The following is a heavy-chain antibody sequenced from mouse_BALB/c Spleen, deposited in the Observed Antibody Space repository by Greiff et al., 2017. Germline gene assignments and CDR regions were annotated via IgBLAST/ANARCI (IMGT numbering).Heavy chain of an antibody. D-gene: IGHD1-1*01. CDR2: IDPANGNT. CDR3: ALLLGYAMDY. Sequence: VQLQQSGAELVKPGASVKLSCTASGFNIKDTYMHWVKQRPEQGLEWIGRIDPANGNTKYDPKFQGKATITADTSSNTAYLQLSSLTSEDTAVYYCALLLGYAMDYWCQGTSVTVSS. V-gene: IGHV14-3*02. J-gene: IGHJ4*01. CDR1: GFNIKDTY.